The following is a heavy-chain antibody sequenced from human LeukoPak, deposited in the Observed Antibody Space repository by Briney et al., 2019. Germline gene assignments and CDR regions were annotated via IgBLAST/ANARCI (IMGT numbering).Heavy chain of an antibody. CDR1: GFTFSSHA. J-gene: IGHJ4*02. V-gene: IGHV3-23*01. CDR3: AKHRDTSSSYYFDY. CDR2: IGASGGDT. D-gene: IGHD6-13*01. Sequence: GGSLRLSCAASGFTFSSHAMSWVRQAPGKGLEWVSTIGASGGDTYNADSVKGRFTISRDGSKYTLFLQMHSLRAEDSAVYYCAKHRDTSSSYYFDYWGQGTLVTVSS.